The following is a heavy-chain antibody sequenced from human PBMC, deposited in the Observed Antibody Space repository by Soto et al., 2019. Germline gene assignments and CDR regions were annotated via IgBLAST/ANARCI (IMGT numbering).Heavy chain of an antibody. CDR2: RKPDGSET. Sequence: EAQLVESGGDLVQPGGSLRLSCAASGFMFSDSWMNWVRQAPGKGLEWVANRKPDGSETGYVDSVKGRFTISRDNAKKFLYLQMNSVRVDDTDVYYCASGIDPWGQGPLVTVSS. CDR1: GFMFSDSW. CDR3: ASGIDP. J-gene: IGHJ5*02. V-gene: IGHV3-7*05.